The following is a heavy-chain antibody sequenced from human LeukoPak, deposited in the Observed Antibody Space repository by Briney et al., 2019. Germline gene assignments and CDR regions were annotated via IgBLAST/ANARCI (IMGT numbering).Heavy chain of an antibody. Sequence: PSETLSLTCTVSGYSISSGYYWGWIRQPPGKGLEWIGSIYHSGRTFYNPSLRSRVTISVDTSKNQFSLKLSSVTAADTAVYYCVKEPGGNHFWGQGTLVTVSS. CDR2: IYHSGRT. D-gene: IGHD1-26*01. J-gene: IGHJ4*02. V-gene: IGHV4-38-2*02. CDR1: GYSISSGYY. CDR3: VKEPGGNHF.